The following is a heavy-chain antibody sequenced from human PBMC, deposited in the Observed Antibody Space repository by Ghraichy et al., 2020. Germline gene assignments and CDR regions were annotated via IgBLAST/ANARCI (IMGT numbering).Heavy chain of an antibody. J-gene: IGHJ4*02. CDR3: AKAFDRSGWTGWGLPH. V-gene: IGHV3-23*01. CDR1: GFTFSSYG. Sequence: LSLTCAGSGFTFSSYGMSWVRQTPGKELEWVSGISASAGSTSYRDSVKGLFTVTRDNSNNTLSLQMNSLRAEDTAVYYCAKAFDRSGWTGWGLPHWGQGILVTVSS. D-gene: IGHD6-19*01. CDR2: ISASAGST.